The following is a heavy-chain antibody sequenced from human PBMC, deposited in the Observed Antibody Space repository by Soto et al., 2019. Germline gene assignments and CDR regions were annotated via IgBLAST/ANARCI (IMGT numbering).Heavy chain of an antibody. CDR2: INAGNGNT. J-gene: IGHJ6*02. Sequence: ASVKVSCKASGYTFTSYAMHWVRQAPGQRLEWMGWINAGNGNTKYSQKFQGRVTITRDTSASTAYMELSSLRSEDAAVYYCARDGRWLQFGYYYYGMDVWGQGTTVTVSS. V-gene: IGHV1-3*01. D-gene: IGHD5-12*01. CDR3: ARDGRWLQFGYYYYGMDV. CDR1: GYTFTSYA.